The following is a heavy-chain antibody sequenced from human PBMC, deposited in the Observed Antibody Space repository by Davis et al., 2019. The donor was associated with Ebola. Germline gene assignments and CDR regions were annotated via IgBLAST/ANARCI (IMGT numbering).Heavy chain of an antibody. Sequence: PGGSLRLSCAASGFTFSNAWMGWVRQAPGKGLEWVGRIKSKTDGGTTDYAAPVKGRFTISRDDSKNTLYLQMNSLITEDTAVYYCTAFGRGYYDFWSGYSTFDYWGRGTLVTVSS. CDR1: GFTFSNAW. J-gene: IGHJ4*02. D-gene: IGHD3-3*01. CDR3: TAFGRGYYDFWSGYSTFDY. V-gene: IGHV3-15*01. CDR2: IKSKTDGGTT.